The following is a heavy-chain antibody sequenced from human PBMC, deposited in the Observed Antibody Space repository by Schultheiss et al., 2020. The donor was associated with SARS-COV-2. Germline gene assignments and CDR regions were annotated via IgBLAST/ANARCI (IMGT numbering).Heavy chain of an antibody. V-gene: IGHV4-59*11. CDR3: ARAGITIFGVVTHFDY. D-gene: IGHD3-3*01. CDR2: IYYSGST. J-gene: IGHJ4*02. CDR1: GFSFSDHY. Sequence: ESLKISCAASGFSFSDHYMTWIRQPPGKGLEWIGYIYYSGSTYYNPSLKSRVTISVDTSKNQFSLKLSSVTAADTAVYYCARAGITIFGVVTHFDYWGQGTLVTVSS.